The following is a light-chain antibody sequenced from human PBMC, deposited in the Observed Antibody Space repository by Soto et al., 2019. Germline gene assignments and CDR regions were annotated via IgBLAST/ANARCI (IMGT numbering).Light chain of an antibody. Sequence: QSALTQPASVSGSPGQSITISCTGTSSDVGSYNYVSWYQQHPGKAPKLMIYDVSNRPSGVSNRFSGSKSGNTAALTISGLQAEDEADYYCSSYTSSSPGVFGGGTKLTVL. V-gene: IGLV2-14*01. J-gene: IGLJ2*01. CDR3: SSYTSSSPGV. CDR1: SSDVGSYNY. CDR2: DVS.